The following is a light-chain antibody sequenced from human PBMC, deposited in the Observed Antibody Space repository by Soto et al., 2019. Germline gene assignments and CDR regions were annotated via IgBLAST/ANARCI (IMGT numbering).Light chain of an antibody. CDR3: ATLYTSRKGVV. CDR1: SSTIGTNY. CDR2: END. V-gene: IGLV1-51*01. Sequence: QSVLTQPPSVSASPGQKVTLSCSGSSSTIGTNYVSWYQHLPGTTPKLLINENDRRPSGIPDRFSGSKTGTSATLVITGLQTGDEAEDFCATLYTSRKGVVFGGGTKLTVL. J-gene: IGLJ2*01.